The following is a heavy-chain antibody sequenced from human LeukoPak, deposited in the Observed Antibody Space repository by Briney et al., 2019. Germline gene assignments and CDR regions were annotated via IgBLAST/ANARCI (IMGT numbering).Heavy chain of an antibody. CDR3: ARGRNNYGSGSYSLIY. Sequence: PSETLSLTCTVSGGSISSYYWSWIRQPAGKGLEWIGRIYTSGSTNYNPSLKSRVTMSVDTSKNQFSLKLSSVTAADTAVYYCARGRNNYGSGSYSLIYWGQGTLVTVSS. D-gene: IGHD3-10*01. CDR2: IYTSGST. CDR1: GGSISSYY. J-gene: IGHJ4*02. V-gene: IGHV4-4*07.